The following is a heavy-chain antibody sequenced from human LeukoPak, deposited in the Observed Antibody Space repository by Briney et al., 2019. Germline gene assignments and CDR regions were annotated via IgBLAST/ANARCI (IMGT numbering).Heavy chain of an antibody. CDR2: ISGSGGST. V-gene: IGHV3-23*01. CDR1: GFTFSSYA. Sequence: GGSLRLSCAASGFTFSSYAMSWVRQASGKGLEWVSAISGSGGSTYYADSVKGRFTISRDNSKNTLYLQMNSLRAEDTAVYYCAKDPPYCSSTSCRDPNWFDPWGQGTLVTVSS. CDR3: AKDPPYCSSTSCRDPNWFDP. D-gene: IGHD2-2*01. J-gene: IGHJ5*02.